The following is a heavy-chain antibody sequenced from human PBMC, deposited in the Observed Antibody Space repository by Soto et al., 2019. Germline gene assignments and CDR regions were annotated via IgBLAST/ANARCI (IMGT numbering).Heavy chain of an antibody. CDR3: ARRDSGYADYMDV. D-gene: IGHD5-12*01. J-gene: IGHJ6*03. V-gene: IGHV4-31*03. CDR2: ISYSGST. Sequence: QVQLQESGPGLVKPSQTLSLTCTVSGGSISSGGYYWIWIRQHPGKGLEWIGYISYSGSTYYNPSLKRRVTISVDTSKNQFSLKLSSVTAADTAVYYCARRDSGYADYMDVWGKGTTVTVSS. CDR1: GGSISSGGYY.